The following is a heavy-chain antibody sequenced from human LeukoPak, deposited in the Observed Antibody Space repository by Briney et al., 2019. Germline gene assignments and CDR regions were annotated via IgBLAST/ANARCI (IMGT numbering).Heavy chain of an antibody. V-gene: IGHV3-9*01. J-gene: IGHJ4*02. CDR1: GFTFDDYA. Sequence: SGGSLRLSCAASGFTFDDYAMHWVRQAPGKGLEWVSGISWNSGSIGYADSEKGRFTISRDNAKNSLYLQMNSPRAEDTALYYCAKDITDFWSGYYYFDYWGQGTLVTVSS. CDR2: ISWNSGSI. D-gene: IGHD3-3*01. CDR3: AKDITDFWSGYYYFDY.